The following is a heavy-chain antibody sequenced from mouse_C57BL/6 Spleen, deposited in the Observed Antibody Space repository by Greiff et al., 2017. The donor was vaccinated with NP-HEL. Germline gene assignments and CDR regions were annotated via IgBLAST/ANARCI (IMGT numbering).Heavy chain of an antibody. CDR2: IDPEDGDT. Sequence: VQLQQSGAELVRPGASVKLSCTASGFNIKDYYMHWVKQRPEQGLEWIGRIDPEDGDTEYAPKFQGKATMTADTSSNPAYLQLSSLTSEDTAVYYCTLIYYDYVYAMDYWGQGTSVTVSS. J-gene: IGHJ4*01. CDR3: TLIYYDYVYAMDY. D-gene: IGHD2-4*01. V-gene: IGHV14-1*01. CDR1: GFNIKDYY.